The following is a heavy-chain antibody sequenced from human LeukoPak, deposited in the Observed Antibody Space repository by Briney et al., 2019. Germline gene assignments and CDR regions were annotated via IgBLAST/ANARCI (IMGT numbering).Heavy chain of an antibody. D-gene: IGHD2-15*01. Sequence: GASVKVSCKASGYIFTSYDINWVRQATGQGLEWMGWMHPDSGNTGYAQNFQGRVTFTRNTSISTAYIELSSLTSEDTAVYYCARGVGRCSGGSCYGYWGQGTLVTVSS. CDR3: ARGVGRCSGGSCYGY. CDR1: GYIFTSYD. J-gene: IGHJ4*02. CDR2: MHPDSGNT. V-gene: IGHV1-8*03.